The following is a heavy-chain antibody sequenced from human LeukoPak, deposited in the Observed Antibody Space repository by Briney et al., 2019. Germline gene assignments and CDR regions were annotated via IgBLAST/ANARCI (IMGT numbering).Heavy chain of an antibody. CDR2: IDPSDSYT. Sequence: GESLKISCKGSGYSFTSYWISWVRQLPGKGLEWMGRIDPSDSYTNYSPSFQGHVTISADKSISTAYLQWSSLKASDTAMYYCARQYGSGSYYPQHDNDYWGQGTLVTVSS. CDR1: GYSFTSYW. J-gene: IGHJ4*02. V-gene: IGHV5-10-1*01. D-gene: IGHD3-10*01. CDR3: ARQYGSGSYYPQHDNDY.